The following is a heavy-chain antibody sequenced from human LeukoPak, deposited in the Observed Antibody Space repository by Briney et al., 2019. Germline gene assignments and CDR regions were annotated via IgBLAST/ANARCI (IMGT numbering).Heavy chain of an antibody. D-gene: IGHD2-15*01. Sequence: SETLSLTCTVSGGSISSYYWSWIRQPPGKGLEWIGYIYYSGSTNYNPSLKSRVTISVDTSKNQFSLKLSSATAADTAVYYCARVGCSGGSCYFDYWGQGTLVTVSS. J-gene: IGHJ4*02. CDR1: GGSISSYY. CDR2: IYYSGST. V-gene: IGHV4-59*01. CDR3: ARVGCSGGSCYFDY.